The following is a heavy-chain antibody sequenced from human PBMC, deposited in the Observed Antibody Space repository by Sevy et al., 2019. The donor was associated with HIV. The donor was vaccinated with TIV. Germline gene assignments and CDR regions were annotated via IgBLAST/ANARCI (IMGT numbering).Heavy chain of an antibody. V-gene: IGHV3-33*01. Sequence: GESLKISCAASGFTFSSNGMHWVRQAPGKGLEWVAVIWYDGSNKYYADSVKGRFTISRDNSKSTVYLQMNNLRAEDTAVYYCATTPAVSGSYWGQGTLVTVSS. J-gene: IGHJ4*02. CDR3: ATTPAVSGSY. CDR1: GFTFSSNG. CDR2: IWYDGSNK. D-gene: IGHD6-19*01.